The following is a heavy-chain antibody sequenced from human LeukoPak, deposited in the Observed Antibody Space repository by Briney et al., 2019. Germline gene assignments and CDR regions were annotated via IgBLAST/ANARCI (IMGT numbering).Heavy chain of an antibody. CDR1: ALTFSSFA. V-gene: IGHV3-23*01. Sequence: TERSLTPSCAPSALTFSSFATDCVRQPPGKGLEWGSGIFGSGGSTHYEDSVKGRFTISRDNSKNTVYLKMKSLRAEDMAVYYCAKTTTGYSSGQFPGWPVDYWGQGTLVTVSS. D-gene: IGHD6-19*01. CDR2: IFGSGGST. CDR3: AKTTTGYSSGQFPGWPVDY. J-gene: IGHJ4*02.